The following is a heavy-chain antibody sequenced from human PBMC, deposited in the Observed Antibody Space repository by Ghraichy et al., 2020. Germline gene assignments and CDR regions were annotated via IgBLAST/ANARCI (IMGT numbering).Heavy chain of an antibody. CDR2: INSDGSST. D-gene: IGHD2-2*01. J-gene: IGHJ4*02. CDR3: ARDLKVVPAAKGGDPKTHN. Sequence: GGSLRLSCAASGFTFSSYWMHWIRQAPGKGLVWVSRINSDGSSTSYADSVKGRFTISRDNAKNTLYLQMNSLRAEDTAVYYCARDLKVVPAAKGGDPKTHNWGQGTLVTVSS. V-gene: IGHV3-74*01. CDR1: GFTFSSYW.